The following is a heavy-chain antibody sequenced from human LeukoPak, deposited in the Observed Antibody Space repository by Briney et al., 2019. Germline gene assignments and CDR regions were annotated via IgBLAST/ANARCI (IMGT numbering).Heavy chain of an antibody. Sequence: GGPLRLSCAASGFTFSSYSMNWVRQAPGKGLEWVSYISSSSSTICYADSVKGRFTISRDNAKNSLYLQMNSLRAEDTAVYYCARDQVVTTVTTTFDYWGQGTLVTVSS. CDR2: ISSSSSTI. V-gene: IGHV3-48*01. J-gene: IGHJ4*02. CDR1: GFTFSSYS. CDR3: ARDQVVTTVTTTFDY. D-gene: IGHD4-11*01.